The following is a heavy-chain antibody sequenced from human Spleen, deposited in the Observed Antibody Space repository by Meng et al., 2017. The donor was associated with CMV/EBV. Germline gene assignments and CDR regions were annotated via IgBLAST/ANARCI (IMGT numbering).Heavy chain of an antibody. Sequence: SCKASGYTFSDYYMYWVRQAPGQGLEWMGIINPNGDSTTYAQKFQGRLTMTRDTSTSTIYMELNSLRSEDTAVYFCAAKIDITYFDFWGQGTLVTVSS. CDR3: AAKIDITYFDF. D-gene: IGHD1-14*01. V-gene: IGHV1-46*01. CDR1: GYTFSDYY. CDR2: INPNGDST. J-gene: IGHJ4*02.